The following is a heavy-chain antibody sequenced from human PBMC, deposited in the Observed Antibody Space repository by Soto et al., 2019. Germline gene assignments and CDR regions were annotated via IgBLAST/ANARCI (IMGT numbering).Heavy chain of an antibody. V-gene: IGHV3-30*18. CDR3: AKDRGLRWAQSGGMDV. D-gene: IGHD4-17*01. J-gene: IGHJ6*02. Sequence: GGSLRLSCAASGFTFSSYGMHWVRQAPGKGLEWVAVISYDGSNKYYADSVKGRFTISRDNSKNTLYLQMNSLRAEDTAVYYCAKDRGLRWAQSGGMDVWGQGTTVTVSS. CDR1: GFTFSSYG. CDR2: ISYDGSNK.